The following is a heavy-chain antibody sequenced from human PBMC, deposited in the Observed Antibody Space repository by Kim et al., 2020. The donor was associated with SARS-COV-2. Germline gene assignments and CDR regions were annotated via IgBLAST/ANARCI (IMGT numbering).Heavy chain of an antibody. V-gene: IGHV1-46*01. CDR3: ARAGSRFFDY. D-gene: IGHD1-26*01. J-gene: IGHJ4*02. CDR2: NT. Sequence: NTRYAQQFQGMVTITSDTSTTTVYMERSSLRFEDTAVYYCARAGSRFFDYWGQGTPVTVSS.